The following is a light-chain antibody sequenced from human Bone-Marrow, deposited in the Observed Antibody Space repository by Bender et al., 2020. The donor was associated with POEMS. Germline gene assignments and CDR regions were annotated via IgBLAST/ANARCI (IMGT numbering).Light chain of an antibody. V-gene: IGLV2-14*01. CDR3: CSYTRSKTYV. CDR2: DVT. CDR1: ASDIGGFDY. Sequence: QSALTQPASVSASPGQSITISCTGTASDIGGFDYVSWYQQTPGKAPKLIIYDVTIRPSGVSARFSGSKSGNTASLTVSGLQAEDEGDYYCCSYTRSKTYVFGTGTTVTVL. J-gene: IGLJ1*01.